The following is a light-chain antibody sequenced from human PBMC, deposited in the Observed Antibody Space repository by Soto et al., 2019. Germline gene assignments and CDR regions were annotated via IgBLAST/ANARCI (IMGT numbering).Light chain of an antibody. CDR1: QSISNY. CDR3: QQRSNWPLT. CDR2: DAS. J-gene: IGKJ4*01. Sequence: DIVLTQSPATLSLSPGERATLSCRASQSISNYLAWYQQKPGQAPRLLIYDASNRATGIPARFSGSGSGTDFTLIISSLEPEDFAVYYCQQRSNWPLTFGGGTKVEIK. V-gene: IGKV3-11*01.